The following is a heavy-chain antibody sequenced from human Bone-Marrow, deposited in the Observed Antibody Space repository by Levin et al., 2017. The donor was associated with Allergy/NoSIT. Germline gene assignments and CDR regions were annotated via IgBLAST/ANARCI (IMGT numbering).Heavy chain of an antibody. V-gene: IGHV1-69*08. CDR2: ITPVTGAS. D-gene: IGHD5-12*01. CDR1: GGTFTRYT. J-gene: IGHJ4*02. Sequence: PEASVKVSCTLSGGTFTRYTIDWVRQAPGQGLEWMGRITPVTGASNRAQRFQDRLTITADKSTTTAYMELSSLTSNDTALYYCARGAVATIPDYWGQGTLVTVSS. CDR3: ARGAVATIPDY.